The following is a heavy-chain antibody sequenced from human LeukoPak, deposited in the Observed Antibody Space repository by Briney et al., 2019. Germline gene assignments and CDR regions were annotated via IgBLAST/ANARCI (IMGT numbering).Heavy chain of an antibody. CDR2: ISSSSSYI. Sequence: PGGSLRLSCAASGFTFSSYSMNWVRQAPGKGLEWVSSISSSSSYIYYADSVKGRFTISRDNAKNSLYLQMNSLRAEDTAVYYCAKDYISEGVMENNWFDPWGQGTLVTVSS. CDR3: AKDYISEGVMENNWFDP. CDR1: GFTFSSYS. J-gene: IGHJ5*02. D-gene: IGHD3-3*02. V-gene: IGHV3-21*04.